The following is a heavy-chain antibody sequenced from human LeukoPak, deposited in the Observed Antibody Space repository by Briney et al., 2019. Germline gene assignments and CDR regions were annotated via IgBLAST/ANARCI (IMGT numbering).Heavy chain of an antibody. D-gene: IGHD6-13*01. CDR2: IYPGDSDT. V-gene: IGHV5-51*01. Sequence: GESLKISCKGSGYSFTNYWIGWVRQMPGKGLEWMGIIYPGDSDTRYSPSFQGQVTISADKSISTAYLQWSSLKASDTAMYYCARLEYSSSWYDFGGWFDPWGQGTLVTVSS. CDR1: GYSFTNYW. J-gene: IGHJ5*02. CDR3: ARLEYSSSWYDFGGWFDP.